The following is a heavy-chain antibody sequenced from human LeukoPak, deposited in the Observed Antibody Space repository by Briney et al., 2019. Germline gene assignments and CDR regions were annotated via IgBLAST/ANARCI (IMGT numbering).Heavy chain of an antibody. CDR1: GGSISSYY. J-gene: IGHJ4*02. V-gene: IGHV4-59*08. CDR2: IYYSGST. CDR3: ARHRAGTLDY. Sequence: SETLSLTCTVSGGSISSYYWSWIRQPPGKGLEWIGYIYYSGSTNYNPSLKSRVTISVDTSKNQLSLKLSSVTAADTAVYYCARHRAGTLDYWGQGTLVTVSS. D-gene: IGHD6-13*01.